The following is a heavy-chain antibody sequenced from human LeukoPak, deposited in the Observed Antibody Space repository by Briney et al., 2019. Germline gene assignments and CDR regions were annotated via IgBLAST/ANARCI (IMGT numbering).Heavy chain of an antibody. CDR2: ITAYSGHI. Sequence: GDSVKVSCKTSGYTFDSYGISWVRQAPGQGLEWMAWITAYSGHIDYAQNLQGRVTVTTDTSTSTAHMELRSLRSDDTAVYYCARGGRTTAPDFWGQGTLVTVTS. V-gene: IGHV1-18*01. D-gene: IGHD2/OR15-2a*01. CDR3: ARGGRTTAPDF. J-gene: IGHJ4*02. CDR1: GYTFDSYG.